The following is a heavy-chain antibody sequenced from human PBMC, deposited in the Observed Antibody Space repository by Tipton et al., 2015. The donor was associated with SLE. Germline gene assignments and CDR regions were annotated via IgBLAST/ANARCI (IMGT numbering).Heavy chain of an antibody. CDR3: ARLHGYSYGLNWFDP. CDR2: IYYTGTPT. J-gene: IGHJ5*02. Sequence: TLSLTCTVSGGSVSSSSNYWAWIRQPPGQGLEWIGSIYYTGTPTYYNSFLKSRVTMSVDTSKNQFSLRLTSVIAADTAVYYCARLHGYSYGLNWFDPWGQGTLISVSS. V-gene: IGHV4-39*07. CDR1: GGSVSSSSNY. D-gene: IGHD5-18*01.